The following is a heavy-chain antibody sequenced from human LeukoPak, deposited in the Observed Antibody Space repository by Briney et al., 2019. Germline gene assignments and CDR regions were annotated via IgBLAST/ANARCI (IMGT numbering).Heavy chain of an antibody. J-gene: IGHJ4*02. D-gene: IGHD6-13*01. CDR3: AKASTLGYSSSWYLDY. Sequence: PGRSLRLSCAASGFTFSNYALNWVRQAPGKGLEWVSAISGSGGSTYYADSVKGRFTISRDNSKDTLYLQMNSLKADDTALYYCAKASTLGYSSSWYLDYWGQGTLVTVSS. CDR1: GFTFSNYA. V-gene: IGHV3-23*01. CDR2: ISGSGGST.